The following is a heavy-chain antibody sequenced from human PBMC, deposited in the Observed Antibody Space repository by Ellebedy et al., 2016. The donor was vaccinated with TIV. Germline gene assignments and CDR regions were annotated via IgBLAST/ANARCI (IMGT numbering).Heavy chain of an antibody. CDR1: GFSFINYW. CDR2: INQDGSQK. V-gene: IGHV3-7*01. D-gene: IGHD4-17*01. J-gene: IGHJ3*01. Sequence: GESLKISCAASGFSFINYWMTWVRQAPGKRLEWMANINQDGSQKYYVDSVRGRFTISRDNAKNSLYLQMNSLRAEDTAVYYCATDGSYGDYRSPTHAFVFWGQGTMVSVAS. CDR3: ATDGSYGDYRSPTHAFVF.